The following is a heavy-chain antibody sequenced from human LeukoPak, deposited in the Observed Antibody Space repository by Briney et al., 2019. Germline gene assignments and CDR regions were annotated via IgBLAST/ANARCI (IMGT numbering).Heavy chain of an antibody. D-gene: IGHD6-19*01. V-gene: IGHV1-3*01. CDR3: ASGDKAVAAYDAFDI. Sequence: ASVKVSCKASGYTFTSYAMHWVRQAPGRRLEWMGWINAGNGNTKYSQKFQGRVTITRDTSASTAYMELSSLRSEDTAVYYCASGDKAVAAYDAFDIWGQGTMVTVSS. J-gene: IGHJ3*02. CDR2: INAGNGNT. CDR1: GYTFTSYA.